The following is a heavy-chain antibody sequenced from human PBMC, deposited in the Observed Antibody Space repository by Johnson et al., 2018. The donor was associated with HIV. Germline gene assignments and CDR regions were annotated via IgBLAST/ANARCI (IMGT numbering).Heavy chain of an antibody. CDR3: ERRRRDGDAFDI. J-gene: IGHJ3*02. V-gene: IGHV3-11*04. CDR2: ISRSGSTI. Sequence: QVQLVESGGGLVKPGGSLRLSCTASGFTFSDYYMNWIRQAPGKGLEWISYISRSGSTIYYADSVKGRFTISRDNAKNSLYLQMNSLRAEDTAVYYCERRRRDGDAFDIWGQGTMVTVSS. CDR1: GFTFSDYY. D-gene: IGHD5-24*01.